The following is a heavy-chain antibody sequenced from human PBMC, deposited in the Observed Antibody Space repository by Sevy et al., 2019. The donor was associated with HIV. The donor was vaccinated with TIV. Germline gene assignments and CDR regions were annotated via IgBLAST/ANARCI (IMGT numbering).Heavy chain of an antibody. J-gene: IGHJ3*02. V-gene: IGHV3-7*01. D-gene: IGHD3-16*02. Sequence: GGSLRLSCAASVFTFSSYWMSWVRQAPGKGLEWVANINQDGSEKYYVDSVKGRFTISRDNAKNSLYLQMNSLRAEDTAVYYCAREALTAYYDYVWGSYRPDAFDIWGQGTMVTVSS. CDR2: INQDGSEK. CDR1: VFTFSSYW. CDR3: AREALTAYYDYVWGSYRPDAFDI.